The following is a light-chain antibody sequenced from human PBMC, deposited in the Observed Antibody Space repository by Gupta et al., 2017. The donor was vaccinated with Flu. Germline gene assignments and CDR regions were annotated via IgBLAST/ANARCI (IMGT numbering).Light chain of an antibody. J-gene: IGLJ3*02. CDR2: ENN. Sequence: MLTQPHSVSGSPGKTVTISCTRSSGSIANNYVHWYQQRPGSSPATVIYENNQRPSGVPDRFSGAIDSSSNNASLLITGLKTEDEADDYCQYSDSSIPQGVFGGGTKLTVL. CDR1: SGSIANNY. V-gene: IGLV6-57*01. CDR3: QYSDSSIPQGV.